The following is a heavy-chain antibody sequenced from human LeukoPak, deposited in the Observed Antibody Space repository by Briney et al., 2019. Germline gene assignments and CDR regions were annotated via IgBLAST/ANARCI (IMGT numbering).Heavy chain of an antibody. CDR3: AKVRSGSFHVIYFDY. D-gene: IGHD1-26*01. J-gene: IGHJ4*02. CDR2: ISYDGSNK. Sequence: GGSLRLSCAASGFTFSSFAMHWVRQAPGKGLEWVGVISYDGSNKYYADSMKGRFTISRDNSKNTLFLQMNSLRAEDTAVYYCAKVRSGSFHVIYFDYWGQGTLVTVSS. V-gene: IGHV3-30*18. CDR1: GFTFSSFA.